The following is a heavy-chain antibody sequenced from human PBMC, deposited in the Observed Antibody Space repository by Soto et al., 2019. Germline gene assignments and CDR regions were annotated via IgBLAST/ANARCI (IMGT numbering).Heavy chain of an antibody. CDR2: IKQDGSEK. CDR1: GFTFSNYW. D-gene: IGHD1-1*01. V-gene: IGHV3-7*01. Sequence: GGSLRLSCAASGFTFSNYWMIWVRQAPGMGLEWVANIKQDGSEKYYVDSVKDRFTISRDNAKNSLYLQMSSLRAEDTAVYYCARGGMGRLNTFDYWGQGTLVTVSS. J-gene: IGHJ4*02. CDR3: ARGGMGRLNTFDY.